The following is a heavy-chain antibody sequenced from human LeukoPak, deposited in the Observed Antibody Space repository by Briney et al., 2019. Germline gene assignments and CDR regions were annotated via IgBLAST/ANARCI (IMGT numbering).Heavy chain of an antibody. V-gene: IGHV1-8*03. J-gene: IGHJ4*02. CDR2: MNPNSGNT. CDR1: GGTFSSYA. CDR3: ARDGTSARSGLDY. D-gene: IGHD2-2*01. Sequence: ASVKVSCKASGGTFSSYAISWVRQAPGQGLEWMGWMNPNSGNTGYAQKFQGRVTITRNTSISTAYMELSSLRSEDTAVYYCARDGTSARSGLDYWGQGTLVTVSS.